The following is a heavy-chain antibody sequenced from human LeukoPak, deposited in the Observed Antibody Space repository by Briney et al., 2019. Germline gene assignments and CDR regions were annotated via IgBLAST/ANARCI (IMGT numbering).Heavy chain of an antibody. J-gene: IGHJ3*02. V-gene: IGHV3-30*03. CDR2: ISYDGSNK. D-gene: IGHD3-22*01. Sequence: GGSLRLSCAASGFTFSSYGMHWVRQAPGKGLEWVAVISYDGSNKYYADSVKGRFTISRDNSKNTLYLQMNSLRAEDTAVYYCASYYYDSSGYYEDAFDIWGQGTMVTVSS. CDR1: GFTFSSYG. CDR3: ASYYYDSSGYYEDAFDI.